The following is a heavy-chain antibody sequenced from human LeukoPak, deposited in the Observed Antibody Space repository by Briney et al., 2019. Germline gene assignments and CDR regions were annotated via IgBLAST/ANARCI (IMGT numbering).Heavy chain of an antibody. CDR2: INPNSGGT. Sequence: ASVKVSCKASGYTFTGYYMHWVRQAPGQGPEWMGWINPNSGGTNYAQKFQGRVTMTRDTSISTAYMELSRLRSDDTAVYYCARVPRVYSSSFFDYWGQGTLVTVSS. J-gene: IGHJ4*02. CDR3: ARVPRVYSSSFFDY. V-gene: IGHV1-2*02. D-gene: IGHD6-6*01. CDR1: GYTFTGYY.